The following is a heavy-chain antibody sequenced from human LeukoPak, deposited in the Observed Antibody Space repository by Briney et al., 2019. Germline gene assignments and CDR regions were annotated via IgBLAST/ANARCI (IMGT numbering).Heavy chain of an antibody. CDR2: IYYSGST. CDR3: ARLPYCSSTSCPSLDV. Sequence: SETLSLTRTVSGGSISSYYWSWIRQPPGKGLEWIGYIYYSGSTNYNPSLKSRVTISVDTSKNQFSLKLSSVTAADTAVYYCARLPYCSSTSCPSLDVWGQGTTVTVSS. CDR1: GGSISSYY. D-gene: IGHD2-2*01. J-gene: IGHJ6*02. V-gene: IGHV4-59*08.